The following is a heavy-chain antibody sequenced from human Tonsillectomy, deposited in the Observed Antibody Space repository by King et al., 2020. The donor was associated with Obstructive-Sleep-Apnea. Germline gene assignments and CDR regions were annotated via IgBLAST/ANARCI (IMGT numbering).Heavy chain of an antibody. CDR1: GYTFTSYG. D-gene: IGHD6-19*01. Sequence: VQLVQSGAEVKKPGASVKVSCKASGYTFTSYGISWVRQAPGQGLEWMGWISAYSDNTNYAQKLRGRVTMTTDTSTSTAYMELRSLTSDDTAVYYCARGDSSGWLGIPNYWGQGTLVTVSS. CDR2: ISAYSDNT. J-gene: IGHJ4*02. V-gene: IGHV1-18*04. CDR3: ARGDSSGWLGIPNY.